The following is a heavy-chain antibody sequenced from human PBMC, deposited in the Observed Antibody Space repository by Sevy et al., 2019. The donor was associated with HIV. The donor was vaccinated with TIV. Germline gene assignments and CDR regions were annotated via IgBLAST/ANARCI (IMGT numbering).Heavy chain of an antibody. CDR2: FYPDDSDT. V-gene: IGHV5-51*01. J-gene: IGHJ4*02. CDR3: ASGRQIIAFRPDY. CDR1: GYTFTSQW. Sequence: GESLKISCKGSGYTFTSQWIAWVRQMPGKGLGWMGIFYPDDSDTRYSPSFQGHVTLSADKSISTAYLQWRSLKASDTAMYYCASGRQIIAFRPDYWGQGTLVTVSS. D-gene: IGHD6-6*01.